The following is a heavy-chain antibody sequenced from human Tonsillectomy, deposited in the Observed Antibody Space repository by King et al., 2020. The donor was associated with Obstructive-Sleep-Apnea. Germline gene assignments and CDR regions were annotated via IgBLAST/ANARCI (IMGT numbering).Heavy chain of an antibody. CDR3: ASDRVRSLTAAFGMEV. J-gene: IGHJ6*02. D-gene: IGHD1-14*01. CDR2: ISSDGGNK. Sequence: VQLVESGGGVVQPGRSLRLSCTASGFTFRSSAMHWVRQAPGEGLEWVTIISSDGGNKDYADSVKGRFIISRDNSKNTLYLQMNSLTVEDTALYYCASDRVRSLTAAFGMEVWGPGTTVIVSS. V-gene: IGHV3-30-3*01. CDR1: GFTFRSSA.